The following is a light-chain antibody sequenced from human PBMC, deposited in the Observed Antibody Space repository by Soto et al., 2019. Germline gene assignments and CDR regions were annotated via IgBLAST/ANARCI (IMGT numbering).Light chain of an antibody. J-gene: IGKJ1*01. CDR3: LRYNAFSQT. Sequence: DIQMTQSPSTLSASVGDRVTITCRASQSMNDWLTWYQQKPGKAPKVLIYDASSLQTGVPSRFSGSGSGTDFTLTIDSLQPDDVATYYCLRYNAFSQTFVQETKVVI. CDR1: QSMNDW. CDR2: DAS. V-gene: IGKV1-5*01.